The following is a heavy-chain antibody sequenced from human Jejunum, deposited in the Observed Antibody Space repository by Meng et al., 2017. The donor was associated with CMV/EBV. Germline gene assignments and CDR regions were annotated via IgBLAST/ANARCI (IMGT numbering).Heavy chain of an antibody. CDR1: ELP. CDR3: ATEKSIDYDSSTYYPSVDS. CDR2: FDPEDAET. Sequence: ELPIHWVRQAPGKGLECMGSFDPEDAETIYAQKFQGRVIMTEDTSTDTAYMELSSLTSDDTAVYYCATEKSIDYDSSTYYPSVDSWGQGALVTVSS. D-gene: IGHD3-22*01. J-gene: IGHJ4*02. V-gene: IGHV1-24*01.